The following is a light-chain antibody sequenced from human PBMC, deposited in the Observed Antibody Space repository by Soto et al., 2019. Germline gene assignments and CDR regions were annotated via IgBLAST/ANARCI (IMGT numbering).Light chain of an antibody. CDR1: QSLRQSNGYNC. J-gene: IGKJ4*01. V-gene: IGKV2-28*01. CDR2: LGS. Sequence: EIVMTQSPLSLPVTPGAPASISCRSSQSLRQSNGYNCVDWDLQKPGQSPQLLIYLGSNRDSGVPDRFSGSGSGTDFTLKISRVEAEDVGVYYCMQALQSPLTFGGGTKVEIK. CDR3: MQALQSPLT.